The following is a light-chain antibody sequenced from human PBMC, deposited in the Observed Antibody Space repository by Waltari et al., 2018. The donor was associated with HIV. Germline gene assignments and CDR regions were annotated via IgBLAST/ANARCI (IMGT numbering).Light chain of an antibody. J-gene: IGLJ2*01. CDR1: SSDVGGYNY. Sequence: QSALTQPASVSGSPGQSITISCTGTSSDVGGYNYVSWYQQHPGKAPKLMIYEVSNRPSGVSDRFSCSKSGNTASLTISGLQAADEGDYYCSSYTSSTILAFGEGTKLTVL. CDR3: SSYTSSTILA. CDR2: EVS. V-gene: IGLV2-14*01.